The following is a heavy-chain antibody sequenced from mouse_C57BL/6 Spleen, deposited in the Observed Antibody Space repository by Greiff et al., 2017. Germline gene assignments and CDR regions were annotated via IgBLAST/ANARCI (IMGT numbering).Heavy chain of an antibody. CDR2: ISSGGSYT. CDR3: ARQGTTVVAKDFDY. Sequence: EVMLVESGGDLVKPGGSLKLSCAASGFTFSSYGMSWVRQTPDKRLEWVATISSGGSYTYYPDSVKGRFTISRDNAKNTLYLQMSSLKSEDTAMYYCARQGTTVVAKDFDYWGQGTTLTVSS. CDR1: GFTFSSYG. J-gene: IGHJ2*01. D-gene: IGHD1-1*01. V-gene: IGHV5-6*02.